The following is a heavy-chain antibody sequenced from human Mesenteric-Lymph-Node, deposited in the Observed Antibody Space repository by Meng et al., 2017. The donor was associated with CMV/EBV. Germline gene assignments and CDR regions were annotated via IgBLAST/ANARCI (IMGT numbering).Heavy chain of an antibody. D-gene: IGHD4-17*01. Sequence: CAISGDSVSSTSAAWNWIRQSPSRGLEWLGRTYYRSKWYTDYAVSMKSRLTINPDTSKNEFSLQLNSVTPEDTAVYYCAKERTVWFDRWGRGTLVTVSS. V-gene: IGHV6-1*01. CDR2: TYYRSKWYT. CDR1: GDSVSSTSAA. J-gene: IGHJ5*02. CDR3: AKERTVWFDR.